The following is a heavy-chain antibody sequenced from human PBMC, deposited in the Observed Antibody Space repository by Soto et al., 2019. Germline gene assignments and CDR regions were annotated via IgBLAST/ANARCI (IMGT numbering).Heavy chain of an antibody. CDR3: ARRDSRRILGSFDY. CDR1: GGAISCGGYY. CDR2: IYYTAST. J-gene: IGHJ4*02. Sequence: QVQLQESGPGLVKPSETLSLTCTVSGGAISCGGYYWSWIRQPPGKGLEWIGYIYYTASTNYNPSLKSRITISVDTSKNPFSLKLISVTAADTAVYSCARRDSRRILGSFDYCVQGTLVTVSP. D-gene: IGHD2-15*01. V-gene: IGHV4-61*08.